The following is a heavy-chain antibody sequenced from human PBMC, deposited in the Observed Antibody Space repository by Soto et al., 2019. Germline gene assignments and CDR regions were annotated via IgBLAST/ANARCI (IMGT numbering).Heavy chain of an antibody. CDR3: VRDDRWAFDF. V-gene: IGHV3-48*02. J-gene: IGHJ3*01. D-gene: IGHD3-22*01. CDR2: ISIGSGSI. Sequence: EVQLVESGGGLVQPGGSRRVSCAASGFSFSNYAMNWVRQAPGKGLEWVSYISIGSGSIFYADCVKGRFTISRDDAKNSLYMQMNTLRDEDTAVYYCVRDDRWAFDFWGQGTMVTVSS. CDR1: GFSFSNYA.